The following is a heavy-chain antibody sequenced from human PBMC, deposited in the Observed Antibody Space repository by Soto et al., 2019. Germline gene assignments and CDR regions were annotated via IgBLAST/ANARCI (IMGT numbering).Heavy chain of an antibody. J-gene: IGHJ4*02. V-gene: IGHV3-21*01. CDR3: ARNYDLLTPPDY. CDR2: ISSSSSYI. D-gene: IGHD3-3*01. CDR1: GFTFSSYS. Sequence: EVQLVESGGGLVKPGGSLRLSCAASGFTFSSYSMNWVRQAPGKGLEWVSSISSSSSYIYYADSVKGRFTISRDNAKNSLYLQMNSLRAEDXAVYYCARNYDLLTPPDYWGQGTLVTVSS.